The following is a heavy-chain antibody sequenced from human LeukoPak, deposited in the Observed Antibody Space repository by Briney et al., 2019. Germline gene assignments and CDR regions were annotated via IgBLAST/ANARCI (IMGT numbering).Heavy chain of an antibody. Sequence: GGSLRLSCAPSGFPFSGYWMTWVRQAPGKGLEWVASIKKDGTETYYVDSMKDRFTISRDNAKSLLFLQMNSLRAEDTALYYCARWVTGGAFDIWGQGTMVTVS. J-gene: IGHJ3*02. CDR1: GFPFSGYW. CDR2: IKKDGTET. V-gene: IGHV3-7*01. D-gene: IGHD1-14*01. CDR3: ARWVTGGAFDI.